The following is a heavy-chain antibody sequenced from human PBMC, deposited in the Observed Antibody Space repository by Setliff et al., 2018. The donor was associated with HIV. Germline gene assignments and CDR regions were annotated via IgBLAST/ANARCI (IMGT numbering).Heavy chain of an antibody. CDR1: EYSFTSYD. CDR2: LNPNSHNT. V-gene: IGHV1-8*01. Sequence: GASVKVSCKPSEYSFTSYDINWVRQATGQGLEWMGWLNPNSHNTGYAQKFQGRVAMTWDTSISTAYMVLSNLKSEDTAVYYCARGPPIVVVPAALLTFDYWGQGTLVTVSS. D-gene: IGHD2-2*01. CDR3: ARGPPIVVVPAALLTFDY. J-gene: IGHJ4*02.